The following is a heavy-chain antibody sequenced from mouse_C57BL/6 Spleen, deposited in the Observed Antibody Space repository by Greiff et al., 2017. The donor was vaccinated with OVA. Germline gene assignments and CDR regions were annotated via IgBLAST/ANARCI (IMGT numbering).Heavy chain of an antibody. CDR2: IWRGGST. CDR3: AKNGGWSGSMDY. CDR1: GFSLTSYG. Sequence: VQLQQSGPGLVQPSQSLSITCTVSGFSLTSYGVHWVRPSPGKGLEWLGVIWRGGSTDYNAAFMSRLSITKYNSKSQVFFKMNSLQADDTAIYYCAKNGGWSGSMDYWGQGTSVTVSS. D-gene: IGHD2-3*01. V-gene: IGHV2-5*01. J-gene: IGHJ4*01.